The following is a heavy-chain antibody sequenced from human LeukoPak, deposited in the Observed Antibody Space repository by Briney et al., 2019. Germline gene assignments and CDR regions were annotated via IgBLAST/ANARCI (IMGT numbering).Heavy chain of an antibody. CDR3: ARGGIFVVVPPGDYGMDV. V-gene: IGHV4-31*03. Sequence: SETLSLTCTVSGGSISSGGYYCTWIRQHPGKGLEWIGDIYYSGSTYYNPSLKGRVTISIDTSKNQFSLELRSVTAADTAVYYCARGGIFVVVPPGDYGMDVWGQGTTVTVSS. D-gene: IGHD3-3*01. CDR2: IYYSGST. J-gene: IGHJ6*02. CDR1: GGSISSGGYY.